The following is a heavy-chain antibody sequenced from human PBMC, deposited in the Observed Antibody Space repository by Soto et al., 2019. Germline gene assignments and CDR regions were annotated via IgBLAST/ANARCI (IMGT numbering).Heavy chain of an antibody. CDR1: GDSVSSGAYY. D-gene: IGHD2-2*01. J-gene: IGHJ5*02. V-gene: IGHV4-61*08. CDR2: VYYSGST. CDR3: ARVRRSTSRLDP. Sequence: LSLTCSVSGDSVSSGAYYWSWIRQPPGKGLEWIGYVYYSGSTSYNPSLETGVTISVDTSKNQFSLKLTSVTPADTAIYYCARVRRSTSRLDPWGQGTLVTVSS.